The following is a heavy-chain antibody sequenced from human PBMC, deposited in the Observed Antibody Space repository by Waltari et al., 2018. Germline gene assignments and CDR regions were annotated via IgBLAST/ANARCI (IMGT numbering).Heavy chain of an antibody. J-gene: IGHJ4*02. CDR3: ARLPGWGLLMDFDY. D-gene: IGHD1-26*01. Sequence: QLQLQESGPGLVKPSETLSPTCTVPGVSISSSSYYWGWIRQPPGKGLEWIGSIYYSGSTYYNPSLKSRVTISVDTSKNQFSLKLSSVTAADTAVYYCARLPGWGLLMDFDYWGQGTLVNVSP. V-gene: IGHV4-39*01. CDR1: GVSISSSSYY. CDR2: IYYSGST.